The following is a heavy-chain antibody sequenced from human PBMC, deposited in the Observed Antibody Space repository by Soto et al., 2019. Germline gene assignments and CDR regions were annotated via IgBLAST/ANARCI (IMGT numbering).Heavy chain of an antibody. CDR1: GFTFISYG. CDR2: ISYDGSNK. V-gene: IGHV3-30*18. D-gene: IGHD1-26*01. J-gene: IGHJ4*02. CDR3: ANSRQGGSYYPDIDY. Sequence: PGGSLRLSCAPSGFTFISYGMHGVRQAPGKGLRWVAVISYDGSNKYYADSVKGRFTISRDNSKNTLYLQMNSLRAEDTAVYYCANSRQGGSYYPDIDYWGQGTLVTVSS.